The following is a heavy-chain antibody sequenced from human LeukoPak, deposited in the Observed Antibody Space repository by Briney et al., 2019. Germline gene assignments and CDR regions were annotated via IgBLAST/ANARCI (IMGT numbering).Heavy chain of an antibody. CDR3: ARNNGMDV. CDR2: IWYDGSNE. V-gene: IGHV3-33*01. Sequence: GGSLRLSCAASGFTFNTYAMNWVRQAPGKGLEWVAVIWYDGSNEYYADSVKGRFTISRDNSKNTLYLQMNSLRAEDTALYHCARNNGMDVWGQGTTVIVSS. CDR1: GFTFNTYA. J-gene: IGHJ6*02.